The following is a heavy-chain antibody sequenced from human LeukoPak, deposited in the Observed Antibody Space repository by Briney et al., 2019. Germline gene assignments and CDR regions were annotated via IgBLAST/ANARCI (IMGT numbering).Heavy chain of an antibody. CDR2: ISSSSSYI. J-gene: IGHJ4*02. Sequence: PGGSLRLSCAASGFTFSSYSVNWVRQAPGKGLEWVSSISSSSSYIYYADSVKGRFTISRDNAKNSLYLQMNSLRAEDTAVYYCARSDAGVLDYWGQGTLVTVSS. D-gene: IGHD2-8*02. CDR1: GFTFSSYS. CDR3: ARSDAGVLDY. V-gene: IGHV3-21*01.